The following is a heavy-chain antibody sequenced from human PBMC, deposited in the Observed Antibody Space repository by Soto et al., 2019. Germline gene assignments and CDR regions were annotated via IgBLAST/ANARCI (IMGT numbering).Heavy chain of an antibody. J-gene: IGHJ4*02. CDR2: INPSGGTT. CDR3: GRGPATAPHAY. V-gene: IGHV1-46*01. Sequence: APVKVSCKTSGYIFTSYYIHWVRQAPGQGLEWMGIINPSGGTTTYAQKFQGRVTMTRDTSTSTVYMELSSLRAVDTAVYYCGRGPATAPHAYRGLGTLVTVSS. CDR1: GYIFTSYY. D-gene: IGHD2-2*01.